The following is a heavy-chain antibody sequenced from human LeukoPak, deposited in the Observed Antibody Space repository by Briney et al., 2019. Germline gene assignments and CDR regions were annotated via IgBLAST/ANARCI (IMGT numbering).Heavy chain of an antibody. D-gene: IGHD6-13*01. CDR3: ARVRQQLVRLLGRDTTYYYYYYMDV. Sequence: GSLRLSCAASGFTFSSYSMNWVRQAPGKGLEWVSSISSSSSYIYYADSVKGRFTISRDNAKNSLYLQMNSLRAEDTAVYYCARVRQQLVRLLGRDTTYYYYYYMDVWGKGTTVTVSS. CDR2: ISSSSSYI. V-gene: IGHV3-21*01. CDR1: GFTFSSYS. J-gene: IGHJ6*03.